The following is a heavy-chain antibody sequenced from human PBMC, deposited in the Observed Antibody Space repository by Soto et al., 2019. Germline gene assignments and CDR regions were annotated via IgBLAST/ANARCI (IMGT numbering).Heavy chain of an antibody. CDR1: GFTFSSYG. CDR3: AKDLSETYYDFWSGYQENYYGMDV. Sequence: PGGSLRLSCAASGFTFSSYGMHWVRQAPGKGLEWVAVIWYDGSNKYYADSVKGRFTISRDNSKNTLYLQMNSLRAEDTAVYYCAKDLSETYYDFWSGYQENYYGMDVWGQGTTVTVSS. D-gene: IGHD3-3*01. V-gene: IGHV3-30*02. J-gene: IGHJ6*02. CDR2: IWYDGSNK.